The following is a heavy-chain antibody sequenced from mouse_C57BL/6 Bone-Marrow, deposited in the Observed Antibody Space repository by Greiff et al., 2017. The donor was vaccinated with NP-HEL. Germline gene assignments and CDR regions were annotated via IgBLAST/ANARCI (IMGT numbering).Heavy chain of an antibody. J-gene: IGHJ3*01. CDR3: ARSEDGYYRFAY. D-gene: IGHD2-3*01. CDR2: ILPGSGST. V-gene: IGHV1-9*01. CDR1: GYTFTGYW. Sequence: QVQLQQSGAELMKPGASVKLSCKATGYTFTGYWIEWVKQRPGHGLEWIGEILPGSGSTNYNEKFKGKATFTVDTSSNTAYMQLSSLTTEDSAIYYCARSEDGYYRFAYWGQGTLVTVSA.